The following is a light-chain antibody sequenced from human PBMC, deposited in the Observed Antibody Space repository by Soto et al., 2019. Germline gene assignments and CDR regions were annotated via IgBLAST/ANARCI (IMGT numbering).Light chain of an antibody. J-gene: IGKJ1*01. CDR3: QQAYSFPWT. V-gene: IGKV1-12*02. Sequence: DIPMTQSPSSVSASVGARVTITCRASQGINTWLAWYQQKPGTAPKLLIYAASSLQSGVPSRFSGSGSGTDFTLTISSLQPEDFATYYCQQAYSFPWTFGHGTKVEIK. CDR1: QGINTW. CDR2: AAS.